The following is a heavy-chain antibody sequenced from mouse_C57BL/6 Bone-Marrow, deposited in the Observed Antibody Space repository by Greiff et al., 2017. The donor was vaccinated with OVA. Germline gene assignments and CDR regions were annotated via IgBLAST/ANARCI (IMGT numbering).Heavy chain of an antibody. D-gene: IGHD2-5*01. V-gene: IGHV1-54*01. CDR2: INPGSGGT. CDR1: GYAFTNYL. CDR3: ARYSNFGAY. J-gene: IGHJ3*01. Sequence: VKLMESGAELVRPGTSVKVSCKASGYAFTNYLIEWVKQRPGQGLEWIGVINPGSGGTNYNEKFKGKATLTADKSSSTAYMQLSSLTSEDSAVYFCARYSNFGAYWGQGTLVTVSA.